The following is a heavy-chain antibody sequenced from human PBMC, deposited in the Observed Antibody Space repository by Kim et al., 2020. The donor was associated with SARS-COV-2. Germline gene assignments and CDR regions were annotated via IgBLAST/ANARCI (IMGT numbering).Heavy chain of an antibody. CDR3: ARDLDRAPTYYYDSSGRHYFDY. V-gene: IGHV1-18*04. CDR2: ISAYNGNT. D-gene: IGHD3-22*01. J-gene: IGHJ4*02. Sequence: ASVKVSCKASGYTFTSYGISWVRQAPGQGLKWMGWISAYNGNTNYAQKLQGRVTMTTDTSTSTAYMELRSLRSDDTAVYYCARDLDRAPTYYYDSSGRHYFDYWGQGTLVTVSS. CDR1: GYTFTSYG.